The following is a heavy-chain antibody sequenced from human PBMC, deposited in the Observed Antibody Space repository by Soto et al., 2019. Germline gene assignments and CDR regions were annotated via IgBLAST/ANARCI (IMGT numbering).Heavy chain of an antibody. CDR3: ARDQDLGY. CDR2: IYYSGTT. D-gene: IGHD3-10*01. J-gene: IGHJ4*02. Sequence: LSLTCSVSGGSMSNYYWNWIRQSPRKGLEWIGYIYYSGTTNYNPSLKSRVTISIDTSKNQVSLNLTSVTSADTAVYYCARDQDLGYWGQGTLVTVAS. CDR1: GGSMSNYY. V-gene: IGHV4-59*01.